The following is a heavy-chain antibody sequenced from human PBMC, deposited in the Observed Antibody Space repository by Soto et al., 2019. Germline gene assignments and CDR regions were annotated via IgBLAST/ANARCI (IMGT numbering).Heavy chain of an antibody. Sequence: SETLSLTCAVYGGSFSGYYWSWIRQPPGKGLEWIGEINHSGSTNYNPSLKSRVTISVDTSKNQFSLKLSSVTAADTAVYYCARSNCSGGSCYHGRRFRFDPWGQGTLVTVSS. D-gene: IGHD2-15*01. CDR3: ARSNCSGGSCYHGRRFRFDP. J-gene: IGHJ5*02. CDR2: INHSGST. CDR1: GGSFSGYY. V-gene: IGHV4-34*01.